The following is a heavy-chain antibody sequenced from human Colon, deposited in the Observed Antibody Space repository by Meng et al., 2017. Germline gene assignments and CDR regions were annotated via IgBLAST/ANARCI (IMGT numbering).Heavy chain of an antibody. Sequence: QVLRQEPGHGLGNPSGTLSLTCAVSSGSISSSNWWSWVRQPPGKGLEWIGEISQSGTTYYNPSLKSRVTITGDWSKNQFSLNLNSVTAADTALYYCVRQGMTSYSWGYWGQGTLVTVSS. CDR2: ISQSGTT. J-gene: IGHJ4*02. V-gene: IGHV4-4*02. CDR1: SGSISSSNW. D-gene: IGHD3-9*01. CDR3: VRQGMTSYSWGY.